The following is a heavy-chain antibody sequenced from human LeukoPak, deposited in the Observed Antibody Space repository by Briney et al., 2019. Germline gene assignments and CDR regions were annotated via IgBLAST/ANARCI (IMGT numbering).Heavy chain of an antibody. CDR1: GFTFSSYG. V-gene: IGHV3-33*01. Sequence: GGSLRLSCAASGFTFSSYGMHWVRQAPGKGLEWVAVIWYDGSNKYYADSVKGRFTISRDNSKNTLYLQMNSLRAEDTAVYYCVPECYDSSGYSQFDYWGQGTLVTVSS. J-gene: IGHJ4*02. CDR2: IWYDGSNK. CDR3: VPECYDSSGYSQFDY. D-gene: IGHD3-22*01.